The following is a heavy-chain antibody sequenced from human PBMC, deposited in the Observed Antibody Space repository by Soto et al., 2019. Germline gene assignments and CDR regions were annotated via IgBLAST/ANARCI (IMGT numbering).Heavy chain of an antibody. Sequence: GGSLRLSCAASGFTFSSYHMDWVRQAPGKGLEWVSYISGASSATYYADSVKGRFTISRDNSKNTLYLQMNSLRAEDTAVYYCAKDKRLLGVSMIDYWGQGTLVTVSS. J-gene: IGHJ4*02. CDR1: GFTFSSYH. CDR3: AKDKRLLGVSMIDY. D-gene: IGHD3-10*01. V-gene: IGHV3-23*01. CDR2: ISGASSAT.